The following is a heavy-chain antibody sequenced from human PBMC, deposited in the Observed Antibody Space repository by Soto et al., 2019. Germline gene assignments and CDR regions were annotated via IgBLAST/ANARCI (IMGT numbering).Heavy chain of an antibody. CDR3: ARRGTHDAFDI. V-gene: IGHV4-59*01. J-gene: IGHJ3*02. Sequence: QVQLQESGPGLVKPSETLSLTCTVSGGSISSYYWSWIRQPPGKGLEWIGYIYYSGSTNYNPSLKSRVTISVDTSKNQFSLKLSSVTAADTAVYYCARRGTHDAFDIWGQGTMVTVSS. CDR2: IYYSGST. CDR1: GGSISSYY.